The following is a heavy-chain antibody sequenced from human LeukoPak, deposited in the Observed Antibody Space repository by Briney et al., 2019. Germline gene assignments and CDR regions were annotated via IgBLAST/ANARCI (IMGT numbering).Heavy chain of an antibody. V-gene: IGHV3-7*01. J-gene: IGHJ4*02. D-gene: IGHD1-26*01. Sequence: GGSLRLSCAASGFTVSSNYMSWVRQAPGKGLEWVANIKQDGYEKYYVDSVKGRFTISRDNAKKSLYLQMNSLRADDTAVYYCARDKIVGPSTLDYWGQGTLVTVSS. CDR3: ARDKIVGPSTLDY. CDR2: IKQDGYEK. CDR1: GFTVSSNY.